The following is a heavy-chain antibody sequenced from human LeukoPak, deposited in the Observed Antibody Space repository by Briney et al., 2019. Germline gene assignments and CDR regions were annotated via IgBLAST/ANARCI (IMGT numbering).Heavy chain of an antibody. V-gene: IGHV3-21*01. CDR2: ISSSSYI. D-gene: IGHD3-9*01. J-gene: IGHJ4*02. CDR3: ARDPPYYDILTGYYQIDY. Sequence: PGGSLRLSCAASAFTFSSYCMNWVRQAPGKGLGWVSSISSSSYIYYADSVKGRFTISRDNAKNSLYLQMNSLRAEDTAVYYCARDPPYYDILTGYYQIDYWGQGTLVTVSS. CDR1: AFTFSSYC.